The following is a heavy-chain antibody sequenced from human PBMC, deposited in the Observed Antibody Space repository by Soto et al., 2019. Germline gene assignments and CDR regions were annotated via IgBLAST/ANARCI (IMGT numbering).Heavy chain of an antibody. CDR2: ISWNSGSI. V-gene: IGHV3-9*01. CDR1: GFTFDDYA. Sequence: EVQLVESGGGLVQPGRSLRLSCAASGFTFDDYAMHWVRQAPGKGLEWVSGISWNSGSIGYADSVKGRFTISRDNAKNSLYLQMNSLRAEDTALYYCAKNLRFLEWLPLNFAYWGQGTLVPVSS. CDR3: AKNLRFLEWLPLNFAY. D-gene: IGHD3-3*01. J-gene: IGHJ4*02.